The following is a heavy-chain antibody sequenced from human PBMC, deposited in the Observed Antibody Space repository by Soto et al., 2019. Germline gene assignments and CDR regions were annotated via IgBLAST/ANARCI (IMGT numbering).Heavy chain of an antibody. D-gene: IGHD6-19*01. Sequence: ASVKVSCKASGFTFTSYSLHWVRQAPGQGLEWMGIINPSGGGTTYAQRFQGRVTMTRDTSTSTVYMELSSLRSEDTAAYYCAREGIAVSGLFDYWGQGSLVTVSS. CDR2: INPSGGGT. J-gene: IGHJ4*02. V-gene: IGHV1-46*01. CDR3: AREGIAVSGLFDY. CDR1: GFTFTSYS.